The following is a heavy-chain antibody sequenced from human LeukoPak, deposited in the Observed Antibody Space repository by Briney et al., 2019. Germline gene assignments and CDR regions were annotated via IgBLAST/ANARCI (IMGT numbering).Heavy chain of an antibody. Sequence: GRSLRLSCAASGFTFSSYNMNWVRQGPGKGLEWVSYISGRGNTIKYADSVKGRFTISRANGKNSLYLHMSSLRAEDTAVYYCARDPPALEDFDYWGQGTQVTVSS. CDR2: ISGRGNTI. CDR3: ARDPPALEDFDY. V-gene: IGHV3-48*04. J-gene: IGHJ4*02. CDR1: GFTFSSYN.